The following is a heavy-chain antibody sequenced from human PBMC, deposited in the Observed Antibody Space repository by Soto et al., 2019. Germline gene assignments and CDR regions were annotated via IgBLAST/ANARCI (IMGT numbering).Heavy chain of an antibody. CDR2: LNSDGTTT. J-gene: IGHJ4*02. V-gene: IGHV3-74*01. Sequence: EVQLVESGGGLVQPGGSLRLSCAASGFTFNNFWMYWVRQTPEKGLVWVSGLNSDGTTTIYAASVKGRFTISRDNAKNTLYLQMISLTVEDTAIYYCVRDIRWGQGTLVTVSS. CDR1: GFTFNNFW. CDR3: VRDIR.